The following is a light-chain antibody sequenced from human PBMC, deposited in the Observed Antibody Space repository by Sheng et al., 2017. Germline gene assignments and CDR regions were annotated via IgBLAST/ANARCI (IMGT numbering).Light chain of an antibody. CDR1: DIGSKT. J-gene: IGLJ3*02. CDR3: QVWDSDPDYFWV. Sequence: SYVLTQPPAVSVAPGQTATISCAGNDIGSKTVRWYKQKPGQAPVLVVFDASARPSGILERFSGSTSGNTASLIVTRVEAGDEALYYCQVWDSDPDYFWVFGGGTKLTVL. V-gene: IGLV3-21*02. CDR2: DAS.